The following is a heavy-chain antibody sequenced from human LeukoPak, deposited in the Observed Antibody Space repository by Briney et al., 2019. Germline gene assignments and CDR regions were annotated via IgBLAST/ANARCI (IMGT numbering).Heavy chain of an antibody. Sequence: ASVKVSCKASGYTFTGYYMHWVRQAPGQGLEWMGWINPNSGGTNYAQKFQGRVTMTRDTSTSTVYMELSSLRSEDTAVYYCAREITVVTPFDAFDIWGQGTMVTVSS. CDR1: GYTFTGYY. V-gene: IGHV1-2*02. D-gene: IGHD4-23*01. CDR3: AREITVVTPFDAFDI. J-gene: IGHJ3*02. CDR2: INPNSGGT.